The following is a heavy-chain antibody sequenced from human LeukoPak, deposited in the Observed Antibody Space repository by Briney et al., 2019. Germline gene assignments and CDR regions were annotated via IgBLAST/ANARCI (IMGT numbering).Heavy chain of an antibody. D-gene: IGHD3-22*01. V-gene: IGHV1-18*01. Sequence: ASVKVSCKASGYTFTSYAISWVRQAPGQGLEWMGWISAYNGNTNYAQKLQGRVTMTTDTSTSTAYMELRSLRSDDTAVYYCARGGYYYDSSGYTYFDYWGQGTLVTVSS. CDR2: ISAYNGNT. CDR3: ARGGYYYDSSGYTYFDY. CDR1: GYTFTSYA. J-gene: IGHJ4*02.